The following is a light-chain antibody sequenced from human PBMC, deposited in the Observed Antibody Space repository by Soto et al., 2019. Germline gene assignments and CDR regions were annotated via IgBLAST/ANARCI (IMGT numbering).Light chain of an antibody. V-gene: IGKV1-8*01. CDR2: AAS. CDR3: QHYYNYSWT. J-gene: IGKJ1*01. Sequence: AVLLTQSPSSFSASTGDRATITCRASQDIHNYLAWYQQVPGKAPKLLLYAASILQTGVPSRVSGSGSGTDFTLTIDGLQSEDFATYFCQHYYNYSWTFGQGTTVE. CDR1: QDIHNY.